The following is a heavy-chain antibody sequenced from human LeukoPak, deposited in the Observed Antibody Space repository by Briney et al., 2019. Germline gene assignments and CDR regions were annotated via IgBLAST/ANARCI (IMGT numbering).Heavy chain of an antibody. CDR1: GFIFSDHY. CDR2: TRNEANIYTT. D-gene: IGHD1-26*01. CDR3: ASPVGATTVRAFDI. J-gene: IGHJ3*02. V-gene: IGHV3-72*01. Sequence: QPGGSLRLSCAASGFIFSDHYMDWVRQAPGKGLEWVGRTRNEANIYTTKYAASVKGRFTISRDDSKNSLYLQMNSLKTEDTAVYYCASPVGATTVRAFDIWGQGTMVTVPS.